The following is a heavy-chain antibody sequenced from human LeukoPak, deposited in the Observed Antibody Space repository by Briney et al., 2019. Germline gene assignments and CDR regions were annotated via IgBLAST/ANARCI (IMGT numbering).Heavy chain of an antibody. J-gene: IGHJ3*02. CDR3: ARGNSSGWFRYDAFDI. CDR1: GYTFTGADY. D-gene: IGHD6-19*01. CDR2: IIPILGIA. Sequence: SVKVSCKASGYTFTGADYIHWVRQAPGQGLEWMGRIIPILGIANYAQKFQGRVTITADKSTSTAYMELSSLRSEDTAVYYCARGNSSGWFRYDAFDIWGQGTMVTVSS. V-gene: IGHV1-69*02.